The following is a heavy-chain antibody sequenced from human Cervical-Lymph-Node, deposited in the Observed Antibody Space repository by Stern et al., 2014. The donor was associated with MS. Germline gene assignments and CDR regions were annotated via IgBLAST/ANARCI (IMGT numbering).Heavy chain of an antibody. V-gene: IGHV1-18*01. D-gene: IGHD2-15*01. Sequence: VQLVRSGAEVKKPGASVEGSCKASGYTVTSYGISWVRPAPGQGLEGLGWISADNGNTNYARNLQGRVTMTTDTSTSTAYMELRSLRSDDTAVYYCARGLLGSENAFDIWGQGTMVTVSS. CDR3: ARGLLGSENAFDI. CDR2: ISADNGNT. CDR1: GYTVTSYG. J-gene: IGHJ3*02.